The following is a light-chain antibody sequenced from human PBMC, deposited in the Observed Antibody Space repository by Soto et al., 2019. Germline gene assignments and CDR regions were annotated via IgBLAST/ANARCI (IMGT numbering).Light chain of an antibody. V-gene: IGLV2-23*01. CDR3: CSYAGSSTLV. Sequence: QSALNQPASMSGSPGQSITISCTGTSSDVGSYNLVSWYQQHPGKAPKLMIYEGSKRPSGVSNRFSGSKSGNTASLTISGLQAEDEADYYCCSYAGSSTLVFGGGTKVTV. J-gene: IGLJ2*01. CDR2: EGS. CDR1: SSDVGSYNL.